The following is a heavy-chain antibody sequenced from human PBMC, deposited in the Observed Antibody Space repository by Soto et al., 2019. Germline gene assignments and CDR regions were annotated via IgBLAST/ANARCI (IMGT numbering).Heavy chain of an antibody. Sequence: GGSLRLSCAASGFTFSSYGMHWVRQAPGKGLEWVAVIYNSGSTYYADSVKGRFTISRDNSKNTLYLQMNSLRAEDTAVYYCAGPSGNDEYWGQGTLVTVSS. CDR1: GFTFSSYG. CDR3: AGPSGNDEY. J-gene: IGHJ4*02. V-gene: IGHV3-NL1*01. D-gene: IGHD2-15*01. CDR2: IYNSGST.